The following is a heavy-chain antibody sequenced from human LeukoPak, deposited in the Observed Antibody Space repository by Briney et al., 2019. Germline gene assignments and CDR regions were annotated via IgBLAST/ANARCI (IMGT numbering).Heavy chain of an antibody. Sequence: GRSLRLSCAASGFTFSSYGMHWVRQAPGKGLEWVAVISYDGSNKYYADSVKGRFTISRDNSKNTLYLQMNSLRAEDTAVYYCARDGRGYGSGSYQGYWGQGTLVTVSS. CDR3: ARDGRGYGSGSYQGY. CDR1: GFTFSSYG. V-gene: IGHV3-30*03. CDR2: ISYDGSNK. J-gene: IGHJ4*02. D-gene: IGHD3-10*01.